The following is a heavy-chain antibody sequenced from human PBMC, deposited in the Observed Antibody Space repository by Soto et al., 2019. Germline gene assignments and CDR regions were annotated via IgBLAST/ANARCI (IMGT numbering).Heavy chain of an antibody. Sequence: GGSLRLSCTASGFTFGDYAMSWFRQAPGKGLEWVGFIRSKAYGGTTEYAASVKGRFTISRDDSKSIAYLQMNSLKTEDTAVYYCTRGPLTPRYYYDSSGTYYGMDVWGQGTTVTVSS. CDR3: TRGPLTPRYYYDSSGTYYGMDV. CDR1: GFTFGDYA. J-gene: IGHJ6*02. CDR2: IRSKAYGGTT. V-gene: IGHV3-49*03. D-gene: IGHD3-22*01.